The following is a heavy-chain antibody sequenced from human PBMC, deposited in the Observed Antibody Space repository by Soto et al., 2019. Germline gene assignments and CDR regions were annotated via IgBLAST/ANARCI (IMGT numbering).Heavy chain of an antibody. J-gene: IGHJ4*02. V-gene: IGHV1-8*01. CDR3: ARGRRFGELSRNLHPFDY. Sequence: ASVKVSRKASGYTFTSYDTNWVRQATGQGLEWMGWMNPNSGNTGYAQKFQGRVTMTRNTSISTAYMELSSLRSEDTAVYYCARGRRFGELSRNLHPFDYWGQGTLVTVSS. CDR2: MNPNSGNT. CDR1: GYTFTSYD. D-gene: IGHD3-10*01.